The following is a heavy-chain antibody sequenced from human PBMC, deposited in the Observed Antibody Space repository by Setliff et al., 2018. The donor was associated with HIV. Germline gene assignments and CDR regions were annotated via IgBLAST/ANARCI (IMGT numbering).Heavy chain of an antibody. J-gene: IGHJ4*02. CDR3: AREPKGGDDRALDY. CDR2: TFTSGIT. V-gene: IGHV4-4*07. D-gene: IGHD3-16*01. Sequence: LSETLSLTCTVSGGSISGYFWSWIRQPAGKGLEWIGRTFTSGITNYSPSLKSRVTMSVDTSKNQFSLNLTSVTAADTAVYYCAREPKGGDDRALDYWGQGTLVTVSS. CDR1: GGSISGYF.